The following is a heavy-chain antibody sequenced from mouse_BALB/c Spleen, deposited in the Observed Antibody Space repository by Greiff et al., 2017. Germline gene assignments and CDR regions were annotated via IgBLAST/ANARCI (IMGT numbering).Heavy chain of an antibody. V-gene: IGHV1-9*01. CDR2: ILPGSGST. Sequence: QVQLQQSGAELMKPGASVKISCKATGYTFSSYWIEWVKQRPGHGLEWIGEILPGSGSTNYNEKFKGKATFTADTSSNTAYMQLSSLTSEDSAVYYCARRDYGRSYWYFDVWGAGTTVTVSS. CDR1: GYTFSSYW. J-gene: IGHJ1*01. D-gene: IGHD1-1*01. CDR3: ARRDYGRSYWYFDV.